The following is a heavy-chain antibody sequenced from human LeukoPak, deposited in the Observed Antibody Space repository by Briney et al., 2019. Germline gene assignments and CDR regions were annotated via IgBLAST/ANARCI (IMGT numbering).Heavy chain of an antibody. V-gene: IGHV3-15*01. CDR1: GFTFSNAW. Sequence: GGSLRLSCAASGFTFSNAWMSWVRQAPGKGLEWVGRIKSKTDGGTTDYAAPVKGRFTISRDDSKNTLYLQMNSLKTEDTAVYYCTTDSSILRYFDWYDDYWGQGTLVTVSS. CDR2: IKSKTDGGTT. D-gene: IGHD3-9*01. CDR3: TTDSSILRYFDWYDDY. J-gene: IGHJ4*02.